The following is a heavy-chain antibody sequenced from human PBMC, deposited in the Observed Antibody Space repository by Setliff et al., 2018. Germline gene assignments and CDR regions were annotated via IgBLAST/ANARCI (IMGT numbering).Heavy chain of an antibody. J-gene: IGHJ6*03. CDR2: IYYRGST. V-gene: IGHV4-38-2*02. CDR1: GYSISSGYN. D-gene: IGHD3-10*01. CDR3: ARDTLLRGSRRSMDV. Sequence: PSETLSLTCAVSGYSISSGYNWGWIRQPPGKGLEWIAGIYYRGSTSYNSSLKSRVSISVDTSKNQFSLKLSSVTAADTAVYYCARDTLLRGSRRSMDVWGKGTTVTVSS.